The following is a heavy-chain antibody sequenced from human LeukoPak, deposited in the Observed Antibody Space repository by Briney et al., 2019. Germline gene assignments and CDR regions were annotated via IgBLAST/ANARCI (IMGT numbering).Heavy chain of an antibody. V-gene: IGHV1-46*03. CDR2: INPSGGST. CDR1: GYTFTSYY. D-gene: IGHD2-2*01. J-gene: IGHJ4*02. Sequence: ASVKVSCKASGYTFTSYYMHWVRQAPGQGLEWMGIINPSGGSTSYAQKFQGRVTMTRDTSTSTVCMELSSLRSEDTAVYYCARGEDIVVVPAANYFDYWGQGTLVTVSS. CDR3: ARGEDIVVVPAANYFDY.